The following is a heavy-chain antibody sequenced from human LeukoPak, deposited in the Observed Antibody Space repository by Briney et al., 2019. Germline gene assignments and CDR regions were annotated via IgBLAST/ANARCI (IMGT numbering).Heavy chain of an antibody. Sequence: GGSLRLSCADSQFTFNGPWMNWVRQAPGKGLEWVANMDPTGSQKRYVDSVKGRFTISKDNPGTSLYLDMHSLRAEDTAIYYCAIWTSGNYWGQGTLVTVSS. V-gene: IGHV3-7*01. CDR1: QFTFNGPW. CDR2: MDPTGSQK. CDR3: AIWTSGNY. J-gene: IGHJ4*02. D-gene: IGHD1-1*01.